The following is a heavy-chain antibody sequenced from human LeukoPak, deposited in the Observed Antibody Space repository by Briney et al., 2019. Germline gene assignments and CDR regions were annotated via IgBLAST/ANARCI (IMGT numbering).Heavy chain of an antibody. V-gene: IGHV1-18*01. J-gene: IGHJ4*02. CDR1: GYSFTIYG. CDR2: ISPYNGNA. CDR3: AREGSQALDH. Sequence: ASVKVSCKASGYSFTIYGIGWVRQAPGQGLEWMGYISPYNGNADYAQNFQDRVSMTTDTSTTTACMELRSLTSDDTAVYYCAREGSQALDHWGQGTLVTVSS. D-gene: IGHD6-19*01.